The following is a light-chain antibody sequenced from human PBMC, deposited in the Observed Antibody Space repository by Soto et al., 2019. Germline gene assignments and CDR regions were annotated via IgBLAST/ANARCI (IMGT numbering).Light chain of an antibody. V-gene: IGKV1-12*02. CDR3: QQANSFPWT. Sequence: DIQMTQSPSSVPASVGDRVTITCRASQDISSWLVWYQEKPEKAPNLLIYGASSLQSGVPSRFSGSGSGTDFTLTISSLQPEDFATYYCQQANSFPWTFGQGTKVEMK. J-gene: IGKJ1*01. CDR2: GAS. CDR1: QDISSW.